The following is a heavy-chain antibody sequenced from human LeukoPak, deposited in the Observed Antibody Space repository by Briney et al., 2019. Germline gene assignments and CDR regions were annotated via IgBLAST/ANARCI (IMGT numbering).Heavy chain of an antibody. D-gene: IGHD3-22*01. V-gene: IGHV1-2*02. Sequence: ASVKVSCKASGYTFTGYYMHWVRQAPGQGLEWMGWINPNSGGTNYAQKFQGRVTMTRDTSISTAYMELSRLGSDDTAVYYCARDRQYYDSSGYYYEYYFDYWGQGTLVTVSS. CDR2: INPNSGGT. CDR3: ARDRQYYDSSGYYYEYYFDY. CDR1: GYTFTGYY. J-gene: IGHJ4*02.